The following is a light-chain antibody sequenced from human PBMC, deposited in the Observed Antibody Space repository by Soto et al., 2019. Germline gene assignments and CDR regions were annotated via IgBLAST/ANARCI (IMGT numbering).Light chain of an antibody. V-gene: IGLV1-36*01. CDR3: AAWDDSLAGPV. CDR1: SSNIGNNA. CDR2: FDD. Sequence: QSVLTQPPSLSAAPRQRVTISCSGSSSNIGNNAVNWYQKFPGKAPKLLIHFDDRVASGVSDRFSGSKSGTSASLASSGLLSEDEAEYYRAAWDDSLAGPVFGGGTKLTVL. J-gene: IGLJ3*02.